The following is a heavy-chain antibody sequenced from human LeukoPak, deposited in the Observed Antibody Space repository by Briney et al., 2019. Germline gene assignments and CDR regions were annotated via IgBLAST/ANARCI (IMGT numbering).Heavy chain of an antibody. V-gene: IGHV4-34*01. CDR1: GGSFRGYY. CDR3: ARHLSGSYYDLYFDY. J-gene: IGHJ4*02. D-gene: IGHD1-26*01. CDR2: INFGLSI. Sequence: SETLSPTYAVYGGSFRGYYWSCIRQPPGKGLEWIGEINFGLSINYTPSLKSRVTISVDTSKNQFSLKMSSVTAADTAVYYCARHLSGSYYDLYFDYWGQGTLVTVSS.